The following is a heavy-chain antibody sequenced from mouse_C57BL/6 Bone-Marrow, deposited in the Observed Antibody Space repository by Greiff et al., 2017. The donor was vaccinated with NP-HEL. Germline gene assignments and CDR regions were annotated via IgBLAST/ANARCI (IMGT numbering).Heavy chain of an antibody. Sequence: EVQRVESGEGLVKPGGSLKLSCAASGFTFSSYAMSWVRQTPEKRLEWVAYISSGGDYIYYADTVKGRFTISRDNARNTLYLQMSSLKSENTAMYYCTRDGRGLGYWGQGTTLTVSS. J-gene: IGHJ2*01. CDR2: ISSGGDYI. CDR3: TRDGRGLGY. CDR1: GFTFSSYA. V-gene: IGHV5-9-1*02.